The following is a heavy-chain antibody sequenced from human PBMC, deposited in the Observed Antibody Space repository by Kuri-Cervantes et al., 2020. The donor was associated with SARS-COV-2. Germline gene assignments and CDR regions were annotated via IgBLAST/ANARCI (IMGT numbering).Heavy chain of an antibody. CDR3: ARAVYNSGFFDF. Sequence: GESLKISCAASGFTFSTFGMHWVRQAPGKGPEWVAGLWEDGSNEKYADSVKGRFSISRDNSKKMLYLQTNSLRDEDTAVYYCARAVYNSGFFDFWGQGTLVTVSS. V-gene: IGHV3-33*08. D-gene: IGHD2-8*01. CDR2: LWEDGSNE. J-gene: IGHJ4*02. CDR1: GFTFSTFG.